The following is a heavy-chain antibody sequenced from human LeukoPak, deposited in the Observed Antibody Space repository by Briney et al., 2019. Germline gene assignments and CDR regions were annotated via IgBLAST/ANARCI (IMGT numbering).Heavy chain of an antibody. CDR2: ISGGGATT. CDR1: VFTFNSYA. D-gene: IGHD6-13*01. Sequence: AGVSLRLSCAASVFTFNSYAMRGLRHAPGEGREWVLDISGGGATTFYADSVKGRFTISRDNSKNTLYLKLSSLRAEDTAVYYGAKSTGYSTTGRDFDSWGRGTLVTVSS. CDR3: AKSTGYSTTGRDFDS. J-gene: IGHJ4*02. V-gene: IGHV3-23*01.